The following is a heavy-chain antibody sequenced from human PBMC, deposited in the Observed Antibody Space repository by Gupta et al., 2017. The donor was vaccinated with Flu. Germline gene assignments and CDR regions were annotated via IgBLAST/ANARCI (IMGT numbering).Heavy chain of an antibody. CDR1: GFTFSNYA. J-gene: IGHJ4*02. CDR2: ISGSVTIA. CDR3: AKRIDTGFDY. Sequence: EVQLLESGGGLVQPGDSLRLSCAASGFTFSNYAMSWVRQAPGKGLEWVSDISGSVTIAYYADSVQGRFIISRDNSKSTVYLQMNSLTAEDTAVYYCAKRIDTGFDYWGQGTLVTVSS. V-gene: IGHV3-23*01. D-gene: IGHD1-14*01.